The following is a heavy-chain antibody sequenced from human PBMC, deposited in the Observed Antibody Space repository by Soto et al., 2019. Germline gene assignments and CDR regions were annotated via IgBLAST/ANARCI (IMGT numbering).Heavy chain of an antibody. V-gene: IGHV2-5*02. Sequence: QITLKESAPTLVKPTQTLSLTCTFSGFSLTTTGVGVAWIRQSPGEALEWLALIFWDDDQRYNSALKSRLTITNDTSKDQEILTMTNMGPVDTGTYYFAHTPVQLVRPLQGRRKRVLGYFEYLGQGTLVTVSS. CDR3: AHTPVQLVRPLQGRRKRVLGYFEY. J-gene: IGHJ4*02. D-gene: IGHD3-10*01. CDR1: GFSLTTTGVG. CDR2: IFWDDDQ.